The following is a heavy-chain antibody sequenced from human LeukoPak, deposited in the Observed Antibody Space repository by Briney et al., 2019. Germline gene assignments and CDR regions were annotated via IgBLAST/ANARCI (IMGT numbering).Heavy chain of an antibody. CDR2: IYYSGST. CDR3: ARGTGGGYYYLYYYYYGMDV. J-gene: IGHJ6*02. CDR1: GGSISSFY. Sequence: KTSETRSLTCTGSGGSISSFYWSGLRQPPGKGREWPGYIYYSGSTNYNPSLKSRVTISVDTSKNQFSLKLSSVTASDTAVYYCARGTGGGYYYLYYYYYGMDVWGQGTTVTVSS. V-gene: IGHV4-59*01. D-gene: IGHD3-22*01.